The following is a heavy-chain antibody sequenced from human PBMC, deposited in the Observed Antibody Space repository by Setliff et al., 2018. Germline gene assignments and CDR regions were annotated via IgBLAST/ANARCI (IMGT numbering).Heavy chain of an antibody. CDR3: ARVKVIVGATPRTYYMDV. J-gene: IGHJ6*03. CDR1: GYTFTSYD. V-gene: IGHV1-8*03. D-gene: IGHD1-26*01. CDR2: MNPNSGNT. Sequence: ASVKVSCKASGYTFTSYDINWVRQATGQGLEWMGWMNPNSGNTGYAQKFQGRVTIIRNTSISTAYMELSSLRSEDTAVYYCARVKVIVGATPRTYYMDVWGKGTTVTVSS.